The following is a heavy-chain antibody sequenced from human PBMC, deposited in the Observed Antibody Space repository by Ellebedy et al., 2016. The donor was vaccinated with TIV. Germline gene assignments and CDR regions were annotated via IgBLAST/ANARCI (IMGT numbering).Heavy chain of an antibody. CDR2: INPNSGGT. D-gene: IGHD3/OR15-3a*01. CDR3: ARDWTGYWGCDY. CDR1: GYTFTGYY. V-gene: IGHV1-2*02. J-gene: IGHJ4*02. Sequence: AASVKVSCKASGYTFTGYYMHWVRQALGQGLEWMGWINPNSGGTNYAQKFQGRVTMTRDTSISTAYMELRSLRSDDTAVYYCARDWTGYWGCDYWGQGTLVTVSS.